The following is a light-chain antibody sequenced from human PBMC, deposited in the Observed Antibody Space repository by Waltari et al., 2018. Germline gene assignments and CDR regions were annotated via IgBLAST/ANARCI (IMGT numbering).Light chain of an antibody. CDR2: GAS. J-gene: IGKJ1*01. CDR3: QHYDNSPLT. V-gene: IGKV3-20*01. CDR1: RSVTGNY. Sequence: IVLTQSPGTLSLSPGDRATLSCRASRSVTGNYLAWHQQKPGQAPMLLIYGASNRAAGSPDRFSSSGSRTNVTLIISRLEPEEFSVYYCQHYDNSPLTFGQGTKVEIK.